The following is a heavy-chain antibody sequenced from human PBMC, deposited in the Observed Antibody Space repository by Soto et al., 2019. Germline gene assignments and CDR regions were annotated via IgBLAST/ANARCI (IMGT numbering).Heavy chain of an antibody. Sequence: SETLSLTCTVSGGSISSYYWSWIRQPPGKGLEWIGYIYYSGSTNYNPSLKSRVTISVDTSKNQFSLRLRSVTAADTAVYYCATLPPRIVVALLPIPTWGQGILVTVSS. J-gene: IGHJ5*02. CDR2: IYYSGST. CDR1: GGSISSYY. V-gene: IGHV4-59*12. D-gene: IGHD2-21*01. CDR3: ATLPPRIVVALLPIPT.